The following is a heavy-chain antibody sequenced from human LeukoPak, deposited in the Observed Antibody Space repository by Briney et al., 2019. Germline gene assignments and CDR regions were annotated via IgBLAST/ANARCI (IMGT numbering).Heavy chain of an antibody. V-gene: IGHV3-23*01. D-gene: IGHD1-1*01. Sequence: GGSLRLSCAASGFTFSSYAMSWVRQAPGKGLEWVSAISGSGGSTYYADSVKGRFTISRDNAKNSLYLQMNSLRAEDTAVYYCASFPRGGTKGFLAFDIWGQGTMVTVSS. CDR3: ASFPRGGTKGFLAFDI. J-gene: IGHJ3*02. CDR2: ISGSGGST. CDR1: GFTFSSYA.